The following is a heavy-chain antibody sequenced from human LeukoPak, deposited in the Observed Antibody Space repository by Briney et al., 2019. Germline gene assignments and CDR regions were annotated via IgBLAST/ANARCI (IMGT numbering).Heavy chain of an antibody. CDR3: ARDGDIAVATAPYYFDY. D-gene: IGHD6-19*01. CDR1: GFTFSYYE. Sequence: GGSLRLSCAASGFTFSYYEMIWVRQAPGKGLEWVSYITGGSTTKNYADSVKGRFTISRGNAKNSLYLQMNSLRAEDTAIYYCARDGDIAVATAPYYFDYWGQGILVTVSS. CDR2: ITGGSTTK. V-gene: IGHV3-48*03. J-gene: IGHJ4*02.